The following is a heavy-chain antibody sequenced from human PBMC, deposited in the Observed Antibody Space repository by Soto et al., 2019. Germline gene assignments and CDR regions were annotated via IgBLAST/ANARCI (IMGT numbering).Heavy chain of an antibody. V-gene: IGHV4-30-4*01. CDR1: GGSVTSGDYD. CDR2: IYYRGNT. D-gene: IGHD3-22*01. CDR3: ARVTYYFDTSGEPRDS. J-gene: IGHJ4*02. Sequence: QVQLQESGTGLVKPSQTLSLTCTVSGGSVTSGDYDWSWVRQPPGKGLEWVAYIYYRGNTYYNPSLKSRVSMSVDASQNQFSLKLTSVTAADTAVYYCARVTYYFDTSGEPRDSWGQGTLVTVSS.